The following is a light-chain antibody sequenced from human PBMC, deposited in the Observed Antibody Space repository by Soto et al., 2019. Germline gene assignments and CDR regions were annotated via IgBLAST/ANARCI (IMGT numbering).Light chain of an antibody. J-gene: IGKJ4*01. CDR1: ENVTSY. Sequence: EIVLTQSPATLSVSPGERATLSCRVSENVTSYVAWYQQQGGHPPRLLIYDTSKRATGVPARFSGSASGTDFTLTISSLEPQDFAVYYCQHRVSLVLTFGGGSKVEMK. CDR2: DTS. CDR3: QHRVSLVLT. V-gene: IGKV3-11*01.